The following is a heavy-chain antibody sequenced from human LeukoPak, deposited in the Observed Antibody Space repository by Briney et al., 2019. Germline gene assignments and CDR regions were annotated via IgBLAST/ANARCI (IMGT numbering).Heavy chain of an antibody. CDR2: ISSSGSTI. V-gene: IGHV3-11*01. J-gene: IGHJ4*02. CDR3: ARDLNCFDY. Sequence: PGGSLRLSCAASGFTLGDYYMSWLRQSPGRGLESVSYISSSGSTIHDADSVKGRFTISRDNAKNSLYLEMNSLRADDTAVYYCARDLNCFDYWGQGTLVTVSS. CDR1: GFTLGDYY.